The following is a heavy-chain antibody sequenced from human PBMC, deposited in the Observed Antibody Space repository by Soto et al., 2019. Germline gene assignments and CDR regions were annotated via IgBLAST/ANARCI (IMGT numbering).Heavy chain of an antibody. CDR2: IKQDGSEK. CDR1: GFTFSSYW. D-gene: IGHD4-17*01. J-gene: IGHJ6*02. Sequence: PGGSLRLSCAASGFTFSSYWMSWVRQAPGKGLEWVANIKQDGSEKYYVDSVKGRFTISRDNAKNSLYLQMNSLGAEDTAVYYCARDDYGGNLDVWGQGTTVTVSS. V-gene: IGHV3-7*01. CDR3: ARDDYGGNLDV.